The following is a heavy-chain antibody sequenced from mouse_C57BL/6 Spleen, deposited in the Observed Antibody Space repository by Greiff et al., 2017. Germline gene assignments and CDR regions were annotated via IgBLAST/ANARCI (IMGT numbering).Heavy chain of an antibody. CDR3: TRGPSSHWYFDV. D-gene: IGHD1-1*01. V-gene: IGHV5-9-1*02. CDR2: ISSGGDYI. Sequence: EVQVVESGEGLVKPGGSLKLSCAASGFTFSSYAMSWVRQTPEKRLEWVAYISSGGDYIYYADTVKGRFTISRDNARNTLYLQMSSLKSEDTAMYYCTRGPSSHWYFDVWGTGTTVTVSS. J-gene: IGHJ1*03. CDR1: GFTFSSYA.